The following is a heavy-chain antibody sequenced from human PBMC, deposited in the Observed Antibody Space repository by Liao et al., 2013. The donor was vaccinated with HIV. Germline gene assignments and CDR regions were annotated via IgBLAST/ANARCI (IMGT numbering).Heavy chain of an antibody. Sequence: QVQLQESGPGLVKPSETLSLTCTVSGGSISQYYWSWIRQSPGKGLEWIGYIYFSGTTTYNPSLKTRVTISVDTSKNQFSLDLRFVTAADTAVYYCARILNWDSYFDLWGRGTLVTVSS. D-gene: IGHD7-27*01. J-gene: IGHJ2*01. V-gene: IGHV4-59*01. CDR1: GGSISQYY. CDR2: IYFSGTT. CDR3: ARILNWDSYFDL.